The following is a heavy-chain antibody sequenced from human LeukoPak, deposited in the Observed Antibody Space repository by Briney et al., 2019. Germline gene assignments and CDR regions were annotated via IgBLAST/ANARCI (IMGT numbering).Heavy chain of an antibody. D-gene: IGHD3-3*01. CDR2: INHSGST. CDR3: ARRITIFGVVIIRTGYYMDV. J-gene: IGHJ6*03. Sequence: PSETLSLTCAVYGGSLSGYYWSWIRQPQGRGLEWIGEINHSGSTNYNPSLKSRVTISVDTSKNQFSLKLSSVTAADTAVYYCARRITIFGVVIIRTGYYMDVWGKGTTVTVSS. V-gene: IGHV4-34*01. CDR1: GGSLSGYY.